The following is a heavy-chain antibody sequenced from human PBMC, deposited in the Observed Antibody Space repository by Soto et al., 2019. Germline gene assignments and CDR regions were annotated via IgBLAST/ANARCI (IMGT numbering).Heavy chain of an antibody. CDR3: ATDAGGSGERYF. CDR2: ISAYNCNT. V-gene: IGHV1-18*01. J-gene: IGHJ4*02. CDR1: GYTFARYD. D-gene: IGHD1-1*01. Sequence: QVQLVQSGPEVKKPGASVKVSCKASGYTFARYDISWVRQAPGQGLEWMGWISAYNCNTNYAQKLQGRVTMTTDTATSTAYMELRRLRSDDTAVYYFATDAGGSGERYFWGQGTLVTVSS.